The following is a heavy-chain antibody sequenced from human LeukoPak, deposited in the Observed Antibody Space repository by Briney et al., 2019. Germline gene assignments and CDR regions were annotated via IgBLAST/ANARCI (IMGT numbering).Heavy chain of an antibody. CDR2: ISWNSGSI. CDR3: AKEGPNYYYMDV. Sequence: GGSLRLSCAASGFTFDDYAMHWVRQAPGKGLEWVSGISWNSGSIGYADSVKGRFTISRDNAKNSLYLQMNSLRAEDTALYYCAKEGPNYYYMDVWGKGTTVTISS. CDR1: GFTFDDYA. V-gene: IGHV3-9*01. J-gene: IGHJ6*03.